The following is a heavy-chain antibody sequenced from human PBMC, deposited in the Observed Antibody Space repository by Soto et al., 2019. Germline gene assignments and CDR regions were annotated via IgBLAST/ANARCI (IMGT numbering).Heavy chain of an antibody. CDR1: GGTFSSYA. D-gene: IGHD3-10*01. J-gene: IGHJ6*02. CDR2: IIPIFGTA. Sequence: SVKVSCKASGGTFSSYAISWVRQAPGQGLEWMGGIIPIFGTANYAQKFQGRVTITADESTSTAYMELSSLRSEDTAVYYCARGLHGSGGPPSRSDYYYGMDVWGQGTTVTVSS. V-gene: IGHV1-69*13. CDR3: ARGLHGSGGPPSRSDYYYGMDV.